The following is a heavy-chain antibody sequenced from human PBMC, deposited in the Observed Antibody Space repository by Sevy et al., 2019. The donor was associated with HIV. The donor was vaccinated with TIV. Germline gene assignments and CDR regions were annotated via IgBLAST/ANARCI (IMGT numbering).Heavy chain of an antibody. Sequence: GGSLRLSCAASGFTFSNAWMSWVRQAPGKGLEWFGRIKGKIYDGTIDYAAPVQGRFSISRDDSKNTLYLQMNSLKTEDTAVYYCTTASWSQEDYYNYWGQGTLVTVSS. CDR3: TTASWSQEDYYNY. V-gene: IGHV3-15*01. D-gene: IGHD6-13*01. CDR1: GFTFSNAW. CDR2: IKGKIYDGTI. J-gene: IGHJ4*02.